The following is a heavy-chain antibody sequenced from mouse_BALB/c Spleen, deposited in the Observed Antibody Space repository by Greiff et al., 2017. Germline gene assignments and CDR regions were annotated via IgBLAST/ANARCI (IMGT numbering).Heavy chain of an antibody. CDR3: AREDPFAY. CDR1: GYAFSSYW. CDR2: IYPGDGDT. J-gene: IGHJ3*01. Sequence: VQLVESGAELVRPGSSVKISCKASGYAFSSYWMNWVKQRPGQGLEWIGQIYPGDGDTNYNGKFKGKATLTADKSSSTAYMQLSSLTSEDSAVYFCAREDPFAYWGQGTLVTVSA. V-gene: IGHV1-80*01.